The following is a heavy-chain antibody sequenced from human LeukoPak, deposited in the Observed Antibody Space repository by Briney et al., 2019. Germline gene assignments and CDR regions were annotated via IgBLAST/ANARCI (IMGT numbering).Heavy chain of an antibody. CDR3: ARGRCTSTMCYAGGLDIDV. Sequence: PSETLSLTCTVSGGSTSSYYWSWIGQPPGKGLQWIAYVYSSGSTNYNPSLKSRVTISVDTSKNQFSLKLSSVTAADTAVYYCARGRCTSTMCYAGGLDIDVWGQGTTVTVSS. CDR2: VYSSGST. D-gene: IGHD2-2*01. J-gene: IGHJ6*02. CDR1: GGSTSSYY. V-gene: IGHV4-59*01.